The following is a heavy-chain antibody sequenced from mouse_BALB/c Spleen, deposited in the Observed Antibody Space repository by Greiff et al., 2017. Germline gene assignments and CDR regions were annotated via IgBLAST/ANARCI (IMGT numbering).Heavy chain of an antibody. V-gene: IGHV5-17*02. J-gene: IGHJ4*01. CDR3: ARAVDGYGAAMDY. Sequence: EVQLVESGGGLVQPGGSRKLSCAASGFTFSSFGMHWVRQAPEKGLEWVAYISSGSSTIYYADTVKGRFTISRDNPKNTLFLQMTSLRSEDTAMYYCARAVDGYGAAMDYWGQGTSVTVSS. CDR2: ISSGSSTI. CDR1: GFTFSSFG. D-gene: IGHD2-2*01.